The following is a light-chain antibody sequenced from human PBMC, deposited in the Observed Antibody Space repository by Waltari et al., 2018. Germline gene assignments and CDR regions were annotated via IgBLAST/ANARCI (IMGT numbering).Light chain of an antibody. CDR1: SSNIGSHS. CDR3: AAWDDSLNGVV. J-gene: IGLJ2*01. CDR2: SNN. V-gene: IGLV1-44*01. Sequence: QSVVTQPPSASGTPGQRVTISCSGSSSNIGSHSVNWYQQLPGTAPKLLIYSNNQWPSGVPDQFSGSKSGTSASLAISGLQSEDEADYYCAAWDDSLNGVVFGGGTKLTVL.